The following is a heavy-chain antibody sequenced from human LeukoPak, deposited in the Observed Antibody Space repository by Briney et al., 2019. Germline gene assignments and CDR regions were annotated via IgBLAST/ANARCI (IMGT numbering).Heavy chain of an antibody. Sequence: ASVKVSCKASGYTFINYYMHWVRQAPGQGLEWMGIINPSGGSAYYAQKFQGRVAMTSDVSTSTFHMELSSLRSEDTAVYYCARPVDTASLVNWGQGTLVTVSS. CDR1: GYTFINYY. CDR3: ARPVDTASLVN. CDR2: INPSGGSA. D-gene: IGHD5-18*01. J-gene: IGHJ4*02. V-gene: IGHV1-46*01.